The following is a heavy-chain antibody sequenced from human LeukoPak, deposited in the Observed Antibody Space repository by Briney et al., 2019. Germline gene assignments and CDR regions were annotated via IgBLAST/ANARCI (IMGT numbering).Heavy chain of an antibody. D-gene: IGHD2-2*01. CDR2: ISSSSSYI. J-gene: IGHJ6*04. CDR3: ARDSIVVVPAGYYYYGMDV. V-gene: IGHV3-21*01. CDR1: GFTFSSYS. Sequence: GGSLRLSCAASGFTFSSYSMNWVRQAPGKGLEWVSSISSSSSYIYYADSVKGRFTISRDNAKNSLYLQMNSLRAEDTAVYYCARDSIVVVPAGYYYYGMDVWGKGTTVTVSS.